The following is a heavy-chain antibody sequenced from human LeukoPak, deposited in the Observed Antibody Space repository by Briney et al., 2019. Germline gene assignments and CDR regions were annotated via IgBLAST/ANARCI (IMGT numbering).Heavy chain of an antibody. Sequence: GGSLSLACTVAGFTFSDCDMNWVRQAPGKWLEWLSSISGRSSNIYYAASLKGRFTISRDNAKNSLFLQKNSLRDEDTAVYYCTRAFPPLRTAAAGDVWGQGTLVTVSS. J-gene: IGHJ4*02. CDR1: GFTFSDCD. D-gene: IGHD6-13*01. CDR3: TRAFPPLRTAAAGDV. V-gene: IGHV3-21*01. CDR2: ISGRSSNI.